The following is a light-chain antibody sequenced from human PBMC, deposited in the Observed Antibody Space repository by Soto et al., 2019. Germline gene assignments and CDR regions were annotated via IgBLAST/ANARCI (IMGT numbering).Light chain of an antibody. Sequence: DIQMTQSPSTLSASVGDRVTITCRASQSISSWLAWYQQKPGKAPKLLIYKASSLASGVPSRFSGSGSGTECTLTISSLQPDDFATYRRAFGPGTKVDIK. J-gene: IGKJ3*01. CDR2: KAS. V-gene: IGKV1-5*03. CDR3: A. CDR1: QSISSW.